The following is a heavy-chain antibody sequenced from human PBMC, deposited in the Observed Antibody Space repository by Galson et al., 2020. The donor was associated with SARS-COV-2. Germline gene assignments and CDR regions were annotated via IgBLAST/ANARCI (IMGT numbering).Heavy chain of an antibody. Sequence: GSLRLSCAASGFTFSNSAMHWVRQAPGKGLEWVAIISYDGTTKYNSDSVKGRFTISRDNSKNTLYLQMNSLRPEDSAVYYCARETDDHTSSWYDHWGQGTLVTVSS. V-gene: IGHV3-30*04. CDR1: GFTFSNSA. D-gene: IGHD2-2*01. CDR2: ISYDGTTK. J-gene: IGHJ5*02. CDR3: ARETDDHTSSWYDH.